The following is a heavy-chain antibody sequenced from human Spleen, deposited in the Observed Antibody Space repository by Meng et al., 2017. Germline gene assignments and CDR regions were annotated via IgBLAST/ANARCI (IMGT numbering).Heavy chain of an antibody. J-gene: IGHJ6*02. CDR2: IYYSGST. D-gene: IGHD2-15*01. CDR3: ARDRRMIFYYGMDV. CDR1: GGSISSYY. V-gene: IGHV4-59*01. Sequence: SETLSLTCTVSGGSISSYYWSWIRQPPGKGLEWIGYIYYSGSTNYNPSLKSRVTISVDTSKNQFSLKLSSVTAADTAVYYCARDRRMIFYYGMDVWGQGTTVTSP.